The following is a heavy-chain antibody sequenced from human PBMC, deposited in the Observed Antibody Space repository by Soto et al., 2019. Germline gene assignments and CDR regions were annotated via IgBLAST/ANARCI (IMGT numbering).Heavy chain of an antibody. J-gene: IGHJ6*02. V-gene: IGHV3-30-3*01. CDR2: ISYDGSNK. D-gene: IGHD3-3*01. CDR3: ARETRTNDFWSGSPLNYYYYGMDV. CDR1: GFTFSSYA. Sequence: QVQLVESGGGVVQPGRSLRLSCAASGFTFSSYAMHWVRQAPGKGLEWVAVISYDGSNKYYADSVKGRFTISRDNSKNTLYLQINSLQAEDTAVYYCARETRTNDFWSGSPLNYYYYGMDVWGQGTTVTVSS.